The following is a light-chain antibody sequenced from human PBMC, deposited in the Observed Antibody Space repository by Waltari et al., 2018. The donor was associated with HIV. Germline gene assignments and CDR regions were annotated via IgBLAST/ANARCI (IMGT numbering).Light chain of an antibody. V-gene: IGKV1-8*01. CDR2: AAS. CDR1: QGISSY. Sequence: AIRMTQSPSSFSASTGDRVTITCRASQGISSYLAWYQQKPGKAPKLLIYAASTLQSGVPSRFSGSGSGTDFTLTISCLQSEDFATYYCQQYYSYPPLTFGGGTKVEIK. J-gene: IGKJ4*01. CDR3: QQYYSYPPLT.